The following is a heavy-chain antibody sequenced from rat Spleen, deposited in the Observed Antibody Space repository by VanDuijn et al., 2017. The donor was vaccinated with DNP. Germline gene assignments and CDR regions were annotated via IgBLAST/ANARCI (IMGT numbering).Heavy chain of an antibody. D-gene: IGHD4-4*01. CDR3: ARHGVIRGPYVMDA. V-gene: IGHV5-22*01. J-gene: IGHJ4*01. CDR1: GFTFSDYY. CDR2: ISYEGSST. Sequence: EVQLVESGGGLVQPGRSLKLSCAASGFTFSDYYMAWVRQAPKKGLEWVASISYEGSSTYYGDSVKGRFTISRDNAKSTLYLQMNSLRSEDTATYYCARHGVIRGPYVMDAWGQGASVTVSS.